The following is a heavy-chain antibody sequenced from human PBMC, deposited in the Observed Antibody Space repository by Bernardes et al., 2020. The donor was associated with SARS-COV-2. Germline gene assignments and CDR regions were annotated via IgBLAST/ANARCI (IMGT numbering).Heavy chain of an antibody. Sequence: GGSLRLSCAASGFTFSSYWMHWVRQTPGEGLMWVSRINTDGSVTDYAASVKGRFTISRDNAKNTLYLQMNSLRAEDTAVYYCANFGLYTTGSWGQETLVTVSS. V-gene: IGHV3-74*01. CDR1: GFTFSSYW. D-gene: IGHD1-1*01. J-gene: IGHJ4*02. CDR2: INTDGSVT. CDR3: ANFGLYTTGS.